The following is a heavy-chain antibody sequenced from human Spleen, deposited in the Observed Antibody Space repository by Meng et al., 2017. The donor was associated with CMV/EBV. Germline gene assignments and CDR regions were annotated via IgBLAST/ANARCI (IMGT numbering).Heavy chain of an antibody. CDR1: GYTFTNHW. D-gene: IGHD5-12*01. J-gene: IGHJ6*02. Sequence: GESLKISCKGSGYTFTNHWIGWVRQAPGKGLEWVAFIHHDGSNTYYADSVKGRFTFSRDNSKNTLSLVMNTLRPEDTAVYYCARDFQCTRRSCYHPYYGMDVWGQGTTVTVSS. V-gene: IGHV3-30*02. CDR3: ARDFQCTRRSCYHPYYGMDV. CDR2: IHHDGSNT.